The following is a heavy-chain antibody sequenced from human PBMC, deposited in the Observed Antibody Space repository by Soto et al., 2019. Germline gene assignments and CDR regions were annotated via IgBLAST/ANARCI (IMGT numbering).Heavy chain of an antibody. J-gene: IGHJ2*01. Sequence: EVQLDQSGAEVKKPGESLKISCKGSGYRFSNFWIAWVRQMPGKGLEWMGSIYPGDSDIRVSPSFQGQVTISADKSINTAYLQWSNLRASDAAFYYCARGSGLNTLPQWYFDFWGRGARITVSS. CDR3: ARGSGLNTLPQWYFDF. CDR2: IYPGDSDI. D-gene: IGHD2-21*01. V-gene: IGHV5-51*01. CDR1: GYRFSNFW.